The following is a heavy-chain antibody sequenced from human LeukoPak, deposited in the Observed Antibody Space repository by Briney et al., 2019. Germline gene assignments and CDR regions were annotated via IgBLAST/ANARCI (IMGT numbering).Heavy chain of an antibody. CDR2: IQSKTDGGTT. D-gene: IGHD6-6*01. V-gene: IGHV3-15*01. J-gene: IGHJ4*02. Sequence: GGSLRLSCAASGFTFSDAWMTWVRQAPGKGLECVGFIQSKTDGGTTDSAAPVKGRFTVSRDDSKNTLYLQMSSLKTEDTAVYYCTTWSSQFDYWGQGTLVTVSS. CDR3: TTWSSQFDY. CDR1: GFTFSDAW.